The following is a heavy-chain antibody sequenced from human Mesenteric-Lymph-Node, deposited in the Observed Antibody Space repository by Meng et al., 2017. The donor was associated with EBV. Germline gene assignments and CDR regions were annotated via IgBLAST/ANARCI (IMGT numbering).Heavy chain of an antibody. Sequence: LGQAGAEVKKPGASVKVSCKASGYTFTSYDINWVRQATGQGLEWMGWMNPNSGNTGYAQKFQGRLTMTWNTSISTAYMELSSLRSEDTAVYYCARSGGDYDRGWFDPWGQGTLVTVSS. CDR2: MNPNSGNT. CDR1: GYTFTSYD. CDR3: ARSGGDYDRGWFDP. D-gene: IGHD2-21*02. V-gene: IGHV1-8*01. J-gene: IGHJ5*02.